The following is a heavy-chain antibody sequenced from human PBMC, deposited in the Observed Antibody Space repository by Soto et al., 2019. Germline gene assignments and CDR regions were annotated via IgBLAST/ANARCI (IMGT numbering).Heavy chain of an antibody. V-gene: IGHV3-7*03. CDR1: GFTFSSYC. CDR3: ARDNCGRDSSSCHYYYGRDV. CDR2: IKQDGSEK. Sequence: GSLRLSCSASGFTFSSYCRSWVRQAPGKGLEWVANIKQDGSEKYYVDSVKGRFTISRDNAKNSLYLQMNSLRAEDTAVYYGARDNCGRDSSSCHYYYGRDVWGQGTTVTVSS. D-gene: IGHD6-13*01. J-gene: IGHJ6*02.